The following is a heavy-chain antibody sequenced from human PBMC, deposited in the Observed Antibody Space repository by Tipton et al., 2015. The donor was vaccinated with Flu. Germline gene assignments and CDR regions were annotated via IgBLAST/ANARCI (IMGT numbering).Heavy chain of an antibody. Sequence: LRLSCTVSGGSISSYYWSWIRQPPGKGLGWIGYIYYSGSTNYNPSLKSRVTISVDTSKNQFSLKLSSVTAADTAVYYCARGGAGYSYGYGDAFDIWGQGTMVTVSS. CDR1: GGSISSYY. J-gene: IGHJ3*02. CDR3: ARGGAGYSYGYGDAFDI. D-gene: IGHD5-18*01. CDR2: IYYSGST. V-gene: IGHV4-59*01.